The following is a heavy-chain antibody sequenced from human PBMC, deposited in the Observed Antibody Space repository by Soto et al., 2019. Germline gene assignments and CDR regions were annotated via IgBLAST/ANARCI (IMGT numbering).Heavy chain of an antibody. V-gene: IGHV1-69*13. D-gene: IGHD3-3*01. CDR1: GYTFTSYG. CDR2: IIPIFGTA. Sequence: GASVKVSCKASGYTFTSYGFSWVRQAPGQGLEWMGGIIPIFGTANYAQKFQGRVTITADESTSTAYMELSSLRSEDTAVYYCARGGDLEWLPRDHWGQGTLVTVSS. J-gene: IGHJ4*02. CDR3: ARGGDLEWLPRDH.